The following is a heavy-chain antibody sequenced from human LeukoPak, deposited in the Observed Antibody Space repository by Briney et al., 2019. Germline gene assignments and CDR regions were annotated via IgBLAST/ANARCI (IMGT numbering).Heavy chain of an antibody. Sequence: GGSLRLSCAASGFTVSSNYMSWVRQAPGKGLEWVSAISGSGGSTYYADSVKGRFTISRDNSKNTLYLQMNSLRAEDTAVYYCAKVRWLANYFDYWGQGTLVTVSS. CDR1: GFTVSSNY. CDR2: ISGSGGST. J-gene: IGHJ4*02. V-gene: IGHV3-23*01. CDR3: AKVRWLANYFDY. D-gene: IGHD6-19*01.